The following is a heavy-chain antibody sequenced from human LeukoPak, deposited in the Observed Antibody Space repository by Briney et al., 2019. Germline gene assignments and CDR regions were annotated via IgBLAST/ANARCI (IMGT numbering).Heavy chain of an antibody. V-gene: IGHV1-69*13. D-gene: IGHD6-13*01. CDR2: IIPIFGTA. J-gene: IGHJ6*03. Sequence: ASVKVSCKASGGTFSSYAISWVRQAPGQGLEWMGGIIPIFGTANYAQKFQGRVTITADESTSTAYMQLSSLRSDDTAVYYCARGAASYYYYYYMDVWGKGTTVTVSS. CDR3: ARGAASYYYYYYMDV. CDR1: GGTFSSYA.